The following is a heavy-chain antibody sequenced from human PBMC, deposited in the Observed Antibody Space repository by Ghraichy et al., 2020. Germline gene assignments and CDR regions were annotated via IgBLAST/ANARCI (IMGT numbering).Heavy chain of an antibody. CDR2: IYYSGST. CDR3: VRHAYDFWTSASAGAFDI. V-gene: IGHV4-39*01. J-gene: IGHJ3*02. D-gene: IGHD3-3*01. Sequence: SETLSLTCTVSGGSISSSSYYWGWIRQPPGKGLEWIGSIYYSGSTYYNPSLKSRVTISVDTSKNQFSLKLSSVTAADTAVYYCVRHAYDFWTSASAGAFDIWGQGTMVTVSS. CDR1: GGSISSSSYY.